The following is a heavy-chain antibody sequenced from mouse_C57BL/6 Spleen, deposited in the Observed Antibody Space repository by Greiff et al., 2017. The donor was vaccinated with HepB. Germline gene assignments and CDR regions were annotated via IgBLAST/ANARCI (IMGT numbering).Heavy chain of an antibody. CDR2: IYPGDGDT. CDR1: GYAFSSYW. J-gene: IGHJ4*01. CDR3: ARGGGYDGFYYAMDY. Sequence: VQLQQSGAELVKPGASVKISCKASGYAFSSYWMNWVKQRPGKGLEWIGQIYPGDGDTNYNGKFKGKATLTADKSSSTAYMQLSSLTSEDSAVYCCARGGGYDGFYYAMDYWGQGTSVTVSS. V-gene: IGHV1-80*01. D-gene: IGHD2-3*01.